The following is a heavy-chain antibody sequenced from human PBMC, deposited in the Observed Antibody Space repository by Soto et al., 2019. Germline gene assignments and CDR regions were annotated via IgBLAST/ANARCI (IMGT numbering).Heavy chain of an antibody. CDR1: GGSFSPYF. J-gene: IGHJ6*02. V-gene: IGHV4-34*01. CDR2: INHSGST. CDR3: ARHSRGGRLFGMAKRNYYHYGMDV. Sequence: SETLSLTCAVYGGSFSPYFWSWIRQPPGKGLEWIGEINHSGSTNYNPSLTRRATLSVDTSKNQLSLKLTSVTAADTAVYYCARHSRGGRLFGMAKRNYYHYGMDVWGQGTTVIVS. D-gene: IGHD3-16*01.